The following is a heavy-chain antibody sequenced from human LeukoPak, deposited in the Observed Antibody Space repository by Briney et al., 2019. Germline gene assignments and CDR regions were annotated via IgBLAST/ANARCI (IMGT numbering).Heavy chain of an antibody. CDR2: ISSSSSYI. Sequence: PGGSLRLSCAASGFTFSSYSMNWVRQAPGKGLEWVSSISSSSSYIYYADSVKGRFTISRDNAKNSLYLQMNSLRAEDTAVYYCARDLRDIVVVPAAPDAFDIWGQGTMVTVSS. CDR1: GFTFSSYS. J-gene: IGHJ3*02. CDR3: ARDLRDIVVVPAAPDAFDI. D-gene: IGHD2-2*01. V-gene: IGHV3-21*01.